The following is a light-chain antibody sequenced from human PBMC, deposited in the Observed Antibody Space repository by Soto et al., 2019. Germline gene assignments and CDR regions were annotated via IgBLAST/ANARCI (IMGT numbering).Light chain of an antibody. Sequence: DIQMTQSPSTLSASVGDRVTITCRASQSISPWLAWYQQKPGKAPKILIYKASSLESGVPSRFSGSDSGTEFTLTISSLQPDDFATYYCQQYKTYSRTFGQGIKLEIK. CDR3: QQYKTYSRT. J-gene: IGKJ2*01. V-gene: IGKV1-5*03. CDR2: KAS. CDR1: QSISPW.